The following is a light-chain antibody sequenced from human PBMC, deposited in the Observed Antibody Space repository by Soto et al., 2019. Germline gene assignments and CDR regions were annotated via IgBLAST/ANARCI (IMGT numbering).Light chain of an antibody. CDR1: QSITSW. Sequence: DIQMTQSPSTLSASVGDRVTITCRASQSITSWLAWYQQKPGKVPKVLIYAASTLQSGVPSRFSGGGSETDFTLTISSLQPEDVATYYCQKYNSAPQTFGQGTKVDIK. CDR2: AAS. CDR3: QKYNSAPQT. V-gene: IGKV1-27*01. J-gene: IGKJ1*01.